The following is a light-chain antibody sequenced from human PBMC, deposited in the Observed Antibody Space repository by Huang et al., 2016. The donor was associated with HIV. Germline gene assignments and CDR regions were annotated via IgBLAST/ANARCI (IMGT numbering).Light chain of an antibody. CDR3: QQRFSTTIT. Sequence: DIQMTQSPPSLSASVGDSVTIACRASHNVNTYLNWYQQKPGQAPMLLIFAASRLRSGVPSRFSGSGSGTEFTLTISSLQLEDFATYYCQQRFSTTITFGQGTRLDIK. V-gene: IGKV1-39*01. J-gene: IGKJ5*01. CDR1: HNVNTY. CDR2: AAS.